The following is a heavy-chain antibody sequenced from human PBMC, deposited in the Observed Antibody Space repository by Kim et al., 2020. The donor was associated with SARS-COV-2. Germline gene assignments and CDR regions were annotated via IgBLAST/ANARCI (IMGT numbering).Heavy chain of an antibody. CDR1: GFTFSSYG. CDR2: ISYDGSNK. D-gene: IGHD3-22*01. J-gene: IGHJ3*02. CDR3: ARDHWLSDYYDSTAHDAFDI. Sequence: GGSLRLSCAASGFTFSSYGMHWVRQAPGKGLEWVAVISYDGSNKYYADSVKGRFTISRDNSKNTLYLQMNSLRAEDTAVYYCARDHWLSDYYDSTAHDAFDIWGQGTMVTVSS. V-gene: IGHV3-33*05.